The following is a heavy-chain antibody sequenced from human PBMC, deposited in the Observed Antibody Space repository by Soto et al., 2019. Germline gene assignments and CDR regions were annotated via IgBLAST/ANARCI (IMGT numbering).Heavy chain of an antibody. V-gene: IGHV1-18*01. D-gene: IGHD6-13*01. CDR3: ASSPNVVRYSSSWYGLDY. J-gene: IGHJ4*02. Sequence: QVQLVQSGAEVKKPGASVKVSCKASGYTFISYGISWVRQAPGQGLEWMGWISAYNGNTNYAQKLQGRVTITTDTSTSTAYMELRSLRSDDTAVYYCASSPNVVRYSSSWYGLDYWGQGTLVTVSS. CDR2: ISAYNGNT. CDR1: GYTFISYG.